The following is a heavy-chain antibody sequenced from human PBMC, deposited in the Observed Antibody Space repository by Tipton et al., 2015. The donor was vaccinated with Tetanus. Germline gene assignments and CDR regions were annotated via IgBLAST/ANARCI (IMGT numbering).Heavy chain of an antibody. CDR1: GGSISGSSYY. J-gene: IGHJ4*02. D-gene: IGHD5-12*01. CDR2: IYQTDST. CDR3: VRGRGLGAYSFGFEY. Sequence: TLSLTCSVSGGSISGSSYYWSWIRQPPGKALEWLGYIYQTDSTYYNPSVRSRLTLSLQRSKNQVSLKLSSVTAADAAVYYCVRGRGLGAYSFGFEYWGQGALVTVSS. V-gene: IGHV4-30-2*01.